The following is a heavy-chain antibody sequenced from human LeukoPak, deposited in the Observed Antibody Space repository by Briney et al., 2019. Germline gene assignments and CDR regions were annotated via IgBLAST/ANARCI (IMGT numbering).Heavy chain of an antibody. CDR1: GYTFTGYY. D-gene: IGHD2-21*01. J-gene: IGHJ4*02. CDR2: INPNSGGT. CDR3: ARLGYCGGDCYSDLDY. Sequence: ASVKVSCKASGYTFTGYYMHWVRQAPGQGLEWMGWINPNSGGTNYAQKFQGWVTMTRDTSISTAYMELSRLRSDDTAVYYCARLGYCGGDCYSDLDYWGQGTLVTVSS. V-gene: IGHV1-2*04.